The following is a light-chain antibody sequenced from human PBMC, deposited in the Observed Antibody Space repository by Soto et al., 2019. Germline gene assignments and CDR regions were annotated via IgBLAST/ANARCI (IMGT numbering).Light chain of an antibody. V-gene: IGLV8-61*01. CDR1: SGSVSTSHN. Sequence: QTVVTQEPSFSVSPGGTVTLTCGLSSGSVSTSHNPSWYQQTPGQAPRTLIHSTNSRSSGVPDRFSGSILGNKAALTITGAQADDESDYYCVLYMGSGISVFGGGTKVTVL. CDR3: VLYMGSGISV. CDR2: STN. J-gene: IGLJ2*01.